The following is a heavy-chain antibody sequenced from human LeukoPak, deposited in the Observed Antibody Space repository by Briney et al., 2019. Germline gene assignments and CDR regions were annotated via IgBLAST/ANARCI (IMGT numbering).Heavy chain of an antibody. D-gene: IGHD3-10*01. V-gene: IGHV4-59*12. Sequence: SETLSLTCTVSGGSISSYYWSWIRQPPGKGLEWIGYIYYSGSTNYNPSLKSRVTISVDTSKKQFSLKLSSVTAADTAVYYCARRRYYGSGSDFDPWGQGTLVTVSS. J-gene: IGHJ5*02. CDR3: ARRRYYGSGSDFDP. CDR2: IYYSGST. CDR1: GGSISSYY.